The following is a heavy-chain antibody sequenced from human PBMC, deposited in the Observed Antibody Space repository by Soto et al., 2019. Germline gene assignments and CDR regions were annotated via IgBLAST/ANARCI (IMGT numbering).Heavy chain of an antibody. J-gene: IGHJ4*02. D-gene: IGHD3-10*01. CDR2: ISGSGSST. Sequence: EVQLLESGGGLVQPGGSLRLSCAASGFTFSSYAMNWVRQAPGRGLEWVSGISGSGSSTDYAHSVRGRFTISRDNSKNTLYLQMSSLGAADTAVYYCAKGAGGSGPIRLDYWGQGTLVSVSS. CDR3: AKGAGGSGPIRLDY. V-gene: IGHV3-23*01. CDR1: GFTFSSYA.